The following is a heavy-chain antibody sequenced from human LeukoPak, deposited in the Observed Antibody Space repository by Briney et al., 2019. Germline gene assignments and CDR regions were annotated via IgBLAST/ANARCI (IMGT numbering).Heavy chain of an antibody. CDR3: ARPQDGIVVVPAAAQYSFDI. V-gene: IGHV4-34*01. CDR2: INHSGSA. CDR1: GGSFSGYY. D-gene: IGHD2-2*01. J-gene: IGHJ3*02. Sequence: SETLSLTCAVYGGSFSGYYWSWIRQPPGKGLEWIGEINHSGSANYNPSLKSRVTISVDTSKNQFSLKLSSVTAADTAVYYCARPQDGIVVVPAAAQYSFDIWGQGTMVTVFS.